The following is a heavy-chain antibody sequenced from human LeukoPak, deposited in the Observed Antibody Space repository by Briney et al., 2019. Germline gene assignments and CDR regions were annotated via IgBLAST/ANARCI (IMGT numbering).Heavy chain of an antibody. Sequence: PSETLSLTCTVSGGSISSSYWSWIRQPPGKGLEWIGYIFYTGSTDYNPSLKSRVTISVDASMNQFSLKVNSVTAADTAVYYCARARYSRAWYASDIWGQGTVVTVSA. CDR3: ARARYSRAWYASDI. D-gene: IGHD6-19*01. J-gene: IGHJ3*02. V-gene: IGHV4-59*01. CDR1: GGSISSSY. CDR2: IFYTGST.